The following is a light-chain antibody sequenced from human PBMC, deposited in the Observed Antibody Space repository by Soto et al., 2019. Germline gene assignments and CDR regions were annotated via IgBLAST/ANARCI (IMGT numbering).Light chain of an antibody. Sequence: EMVMTQSPATLSVSPGESATLSCRASQSVSSSYLAWYQQKPGQAPRLLIYGASTRATGIPARFSGSGSGTEFTLTISSLQSEDFAVYYCQQYSNWPITFGQGTRLEIK. CDR2: GAS. CDR1: QSVSSSY. V-gene: IGKV3-15*01. CDR3: QQYSNWPIT. J-gene: IGKJ5*01.